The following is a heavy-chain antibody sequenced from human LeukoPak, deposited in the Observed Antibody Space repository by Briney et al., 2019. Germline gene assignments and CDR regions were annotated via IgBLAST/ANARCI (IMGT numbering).Heavy chain of an antibody. Sequence: GGSLRLSCADSGFTVSSYDRTWVRQAPGKGLEWVSSIGDGGGSTYADSVKGRFTISRDSSKNTLYLQMNSLRAEDTAIYYCAKAIPYWYFDFWGRGTLVTVSS. D-gene: IGHD2-21*01. CDR1: GFTVSSYD. J-gene: IGHJ2*01. V-gene: IGHV3-23*01. CDR2: IGDGGGST. CDR3: AKAIPYWYFDF.